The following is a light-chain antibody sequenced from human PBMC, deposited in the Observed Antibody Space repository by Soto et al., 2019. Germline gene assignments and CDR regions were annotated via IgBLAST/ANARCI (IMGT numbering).Light chain of an antibody. V-gene: IGLV4-69*01. J-gene: IGLJ2*01. CDR2: LNSDGSH. Sequence: QLVLTQSPSAPASLGASVKLTCTLSSGHSNYAIAWHQQQSEKGPRYLMKLNSDGSHSKGDGIPDRFSGSSSGAERYLTISSLQSEDEADYYCQTWGSGIVVFGGGTQLTVL. CDR1: SGHSNYA. CDR3: QTWGSGIVV.